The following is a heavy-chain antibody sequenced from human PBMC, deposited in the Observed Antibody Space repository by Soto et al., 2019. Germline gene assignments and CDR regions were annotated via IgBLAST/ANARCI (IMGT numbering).Heavy chain of an antibody. CDR3: ARAPNPYSSSSGWFDP. J-gene: IGHJ5*02. V-gene: IGHV1-2*02. Sequence: WASVKVSCKASGYTFTGYYMHWVRQAPGRGLEWMGWINPNSGGTNYAQKFQGRVTMTRDTSISTAYMELSRLRSDDTAVYYCARAPNPYSSSSGWFDPWGQGTLVTVSS. CDR2: INPNSGGT. D-gene: IGHD6-6*01. CDR1: GYTFTGYY.